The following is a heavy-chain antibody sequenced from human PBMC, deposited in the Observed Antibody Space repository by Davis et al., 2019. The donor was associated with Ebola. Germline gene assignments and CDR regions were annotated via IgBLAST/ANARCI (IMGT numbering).Heavy chain of an antibody. V-gene: IGHV4-4*02. CDR3: ARDYGDYADAFDI. Sequence: SETLYLTCAVSGGSISSSNWWSWVRQPPGKGLEWIGEIYHSGSTNYNPSLKSRVTISVDTSKNQFSLKLSSVTAADTAVYYCARDYGDYADAFDIWGQGTMVTVSS. CDR1: GGSISSSNW. CDR2: IYHSGST. D-gene: IGHD4-17*01. J-gene: IGHJ3*02.